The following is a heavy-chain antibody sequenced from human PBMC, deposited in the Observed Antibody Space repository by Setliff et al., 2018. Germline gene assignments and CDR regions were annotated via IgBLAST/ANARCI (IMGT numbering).Heavy chain of an antibody. V-gene: IGHV3-21*01. D-gene: IGHD6-13*01. J-gene: IGHJ6*03. Sequence: PGGSLRLSCAASEFRFSDYNMNWVRQAPGKGLEWVASISPSGSFIYNADSAKGRFTISRDKSKNTRYLQMNSLRAEETAVYYCSRKLGAAAGSFYYYYYMDVWGKGTTVTVSS. CDR2: ISPSGSFI. CDR3: SRKLGAAAGSFYYYYYMDV. CDR1: EFRFSDYN.